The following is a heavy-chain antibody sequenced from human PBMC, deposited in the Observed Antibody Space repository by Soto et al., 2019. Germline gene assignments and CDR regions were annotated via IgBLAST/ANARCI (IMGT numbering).Heavy chain of an antibody. D-gene: IGHD1-26*01. CDR3: AREDGVVGSSSAFDH. CDR1: GVTVSIYK. CDR2: INGRSNYV. V-gene: IGHV3-21*01. Sequence: PGGSLRVRCVFSGVTVSIYKMNWVRQAPGKGLEWVSSINGRSNYVYYADSVKGRFTISRDNAKNSLYLQMNRLRAEDTAIYYCAREDGVVGSSSAFDHWGLGTLVTVSS. J-gene: IGHJ4*02.